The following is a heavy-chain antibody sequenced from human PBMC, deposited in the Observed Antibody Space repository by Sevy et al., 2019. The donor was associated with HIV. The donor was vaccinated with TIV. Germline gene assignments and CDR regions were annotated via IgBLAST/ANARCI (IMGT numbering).Heavy chain of an antibody. CDR3: AKRRVQSGLSGGGANFGMDV. CDR2: LIGGGSRT. D-gene: IGHD2-8*02. V-gene: IGHV3-23*01. Sequence: GGSLRLSCAASGFPFSNYAMSWVRQAPGKGLEWVSTLIGGGSRTYYPDSVTGRFLISRGNPRNTLYLQMNSLRAEDTAIYYGAKRRVQSGLSGGGANFGMDVCGRGTTVTVSS. J-gene: IGHJ6*02. CDR1: GFPFSNYA.